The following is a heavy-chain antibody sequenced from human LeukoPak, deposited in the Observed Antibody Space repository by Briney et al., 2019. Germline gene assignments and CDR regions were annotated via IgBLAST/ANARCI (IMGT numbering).Heavy chain of an antibody. CDR1: GFIFSDYS. J-gene: IGHJ4*02. CDR2: IRGGDSI. V-gene: IGHV3-48*01. CDR3: ARDKDWSFDY. Sequence: GGSLRLSCAASGFIFSDYSFNWVRQAPGKGLEWVSYIRGGDSISYAESVKDRFTISRDNAKNSLSLQMNSLRAEDTAIYYCARDKDWSFDYWGQGTLVTVSS. D-gene: IGHD3/OR15-3a*01.